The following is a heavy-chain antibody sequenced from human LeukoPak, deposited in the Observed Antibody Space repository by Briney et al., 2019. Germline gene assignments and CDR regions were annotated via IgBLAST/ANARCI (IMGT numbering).Heavy chain of an antibody. Sequence: GRSLRLSCAASGFTFSTYGMHWVRQAPGKGLEWVAVIWNNGGNKYYADSVKGRFTISRDNSKNTLDLQMNSLRAEDTAVYYCARSPQSNSGWTYFFDFWGPGTPVTVSS. J-gene: IGHJ4*02. CDR1: GFTFSTYG. V-gene: IGHV3-33*01. CDR2: IWNNGGNK. CDR3: ARSPQSNSGWTYFFDF. D-gene: IGHD6-25*01.